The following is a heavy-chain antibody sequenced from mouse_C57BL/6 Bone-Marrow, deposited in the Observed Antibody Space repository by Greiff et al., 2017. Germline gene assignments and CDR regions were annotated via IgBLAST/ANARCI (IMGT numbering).Heavy chain of an antibody. Sequence: VQLQQSGAELARPGASVKLSCKASGYTFTSYGISWVKQRTGQGLEWIGEIYPRSGNTYYNEKFKGKATLTADKSSSTAYMELRSLTSEDSAVFFCARSGLRYYYGSSSWGQGTTLTVSS. V-gene: IGHV1-81*01. CDR2: IYPRSGNT. J-gene: IGHJ2*01. D-gene: IGHD1-1*01. CDR1: GYTFTSYG. CDR3: ARSGLRYYYGSSS.